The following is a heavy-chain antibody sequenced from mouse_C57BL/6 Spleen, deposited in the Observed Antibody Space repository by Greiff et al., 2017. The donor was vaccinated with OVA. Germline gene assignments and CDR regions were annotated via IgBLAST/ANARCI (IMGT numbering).Heavy chain of an antibody. J-gene: IGHJ2*01. CDR3: ARHEGGTTGYFGY. CDR1: GYTFTEYT. Sequence: VQRVESGAELVKPGASVKLSCKASGYTFTEYTIHWVKQRSGQGLEWIGWFYPGSGSIKYNEKFKDKATLTADKSSSTVYMELSRVTSEGAAVYFCARHEGGTTGYFGYWGQGTTLTVSS. CDR2: FYPGSGSI. D-gene: IGHD2-14*01. V-gene: IGHV1-62-2*01.